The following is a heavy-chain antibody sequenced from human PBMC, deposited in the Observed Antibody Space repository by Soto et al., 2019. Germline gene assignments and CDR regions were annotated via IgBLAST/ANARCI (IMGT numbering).Heavy chain of an antibody. Sequence: QVQLVQSGAAVKKPGSSVNVSCRTSGGNFKNYGFSWVRQAPGQGLEWMGGLIPMFGVANYGQIFQGRLTITADESTSTAYMELSSLKSEDTAVYYCAGEVGGTGLHFWGQGTLVTVSS. CDR1: GGNFKNYG. J-gene: IGHJ4*02. D-gene: IGHD1-1*01. CDR3: AGEVGGTGLHF. V-gene: IGHV1-69*12. CDR2: LIPMFGVA.